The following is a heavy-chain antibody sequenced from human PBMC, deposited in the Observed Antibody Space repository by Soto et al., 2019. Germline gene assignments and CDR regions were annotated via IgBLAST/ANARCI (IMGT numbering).Heavy chain of an antibody. Sequence: GGSLRLSFAASGFTFSNAWMNWVRQAPGKGLEWVGRIKSKTDGGTTDYAAPVKGRFTISRDDSKNTLYLQMNSLKTEDTAVYYCTTIYYYYYYGMDVWGQGTTVTVSS. CDR3: TTIYYYYYYGMDV. V-gene: IGHV3-15*07. CDR1: GFTFSNAW. D-gene: IGHD3-3*01. CDR2: IKSKTDGGTT. J-gene: IGHJ6*02.